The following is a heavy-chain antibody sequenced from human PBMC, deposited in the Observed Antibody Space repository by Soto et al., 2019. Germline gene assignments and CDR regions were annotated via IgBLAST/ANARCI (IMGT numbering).Heavy chain of an antibody. J-gene: IGHJ3*02. CDR1: GFTFSSYA. D-gene: IGHD1-26*01. V-gene: IGHV3-48*02. Sequence: VESGGGLVQPGRSRRLSCAASGFTFSSYAFNWVRQAPGKGLEWISYISVGSGSIFYADSVKGRFTISRDDAQNSLYLQMNTLRDEDTAIYFCVRDDKWALDIWGQGTTVIVSS. CDR2: ISVGSGSI. CDR3: VRDDKWALDI.